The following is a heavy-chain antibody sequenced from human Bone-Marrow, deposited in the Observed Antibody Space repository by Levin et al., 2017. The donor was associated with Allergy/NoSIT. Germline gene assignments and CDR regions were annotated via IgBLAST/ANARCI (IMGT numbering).Heavy chain of an antibody. CDR3: AKDKGGDYYGSGTNFDS. J-gene: IGHJ4*02. V-gene: IGHV3-23*01. D-gene: IGHD3-10*01. CDR2: MSGSGDDT. Sequence: GGSLRLSCVASGFPFDVYAMTWVRQAPGKGLEWVSSMSGSGDDTYYADSVKGRFTISRDNSKNTLYLRMNSLKVEDTAVYYCAKDKGGDYYGSGTNFDSWGQGTLVTVSS. CDR1: GFPFDVYA.